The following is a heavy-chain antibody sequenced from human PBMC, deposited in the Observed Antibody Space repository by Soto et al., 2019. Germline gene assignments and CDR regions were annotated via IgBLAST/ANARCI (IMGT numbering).Heavy chain of an antibody. Sequence: GGSLRLSCAASGFTFSSYGMHWVRQAPGKGLEWVAVISYDGSNKYYADSVKGRFTISRDNSKNTLYLQMNSLRAEDTAVYYCAKIITGSTLYGMDVWGQGTTVTVSS. D-gene: IGHD1-7*01. V-gene: IGHV3-30*18. CDR2: ISYDGSNK. CDR3: AKIITGSTLYGMDV. CDR1: GFTFSSYG. J-gene: IGHJ6*02.